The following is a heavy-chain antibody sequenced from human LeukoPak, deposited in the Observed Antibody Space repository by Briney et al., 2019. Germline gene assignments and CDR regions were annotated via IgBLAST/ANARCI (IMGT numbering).Heavy chain of an antibody. CDR3: ARGGIVRATRY. J-gene: IGHJ4*02. V-gene: IGHV4-34*01. CDR1: GGSFSGYY. Sequence: SETLSLTCAVYGGSFSGYYWSWIRQPPGKGLEWIGEINHSGSTNYNPSLKSRVTISVDTSKNQFSLKLSSVTAADTAVYYCARGGIVRATRYWGQGTLVTVSS. D-gene: IGHD1-26*01. CDR2: INHSGST.